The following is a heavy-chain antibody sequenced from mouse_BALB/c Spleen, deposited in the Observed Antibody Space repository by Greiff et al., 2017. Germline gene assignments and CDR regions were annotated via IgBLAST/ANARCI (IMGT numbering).Heavy chain of an antibody. CDR1: GFTFSSYA. CDR2: ISSGGST. CDR3: ARGDYYGSSRFAY. D-gene: IGHD1-1*01. V-gene: IGHV5-6-5*01. J-gene: IGHJ3*01. Sequence: EVKLVASGGGLVKPGGSLKLSCAASGFTFSSYAMSWVRQTPEKRLEWVASISSGGSTYYPDSVKGRFTISRDNARNILYLQMSSLRSEDTAMYYCARGDYYGSSRFAYWGQGTLVTVSA.